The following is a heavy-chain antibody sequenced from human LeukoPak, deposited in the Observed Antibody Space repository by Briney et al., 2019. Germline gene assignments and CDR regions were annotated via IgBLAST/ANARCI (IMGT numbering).Heavy chain of an antibody. Sequence: GGSLRLSCAASGFTFSIFWIHWVRQAPGKGLVWVSRINSDGSSTSYADSVKGRFTISRDNAKNTLYLQMNSLRAEDTAVYYCARDKGSSWSNPVDYWGQGTLVTVSS. J-gene: IGHJ4*02. V-gene: IGHV3-74*01. CDR1: GFTFSIFW. CDR3: ARDKGSSWSNPVDY. CDR2: INSDGSST. D-gene: IGHD6-13*01.